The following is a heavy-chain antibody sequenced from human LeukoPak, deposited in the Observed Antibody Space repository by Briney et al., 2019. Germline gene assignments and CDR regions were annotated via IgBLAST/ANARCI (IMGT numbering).Heavy chain of an antibody. J-gene: IGHJ4*02. CDR3: AEASWVSNADAVL. V-gene: IGHV3-23*01. D-gene: IGHD1-1*01. Sequence: GGSLRLSCAASGFTFSSYAMSWVREAPARGLEWVSSLRGNGDTFYADSVKGRFTLSRDDSRNTVYLQLNNLRVEDTAVCYCAEASWVSNADAVLWGQGTVVTVSS. CDR2: LRGNGDT. CDR1: GFTFSSYA.